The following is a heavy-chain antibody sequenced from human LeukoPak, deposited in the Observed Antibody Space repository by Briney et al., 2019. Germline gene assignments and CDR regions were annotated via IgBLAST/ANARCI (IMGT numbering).Heavy chain of an antibody. CDR2: INHSGST. V-gene: IGHV4-39*07. Sequence: SETLSLTCTVSGGSISSGDYYWSWIRQPPGKGLEWIGEINHSGSTNYNPSLKSRVTISVDTSKNQFSLKLSSVTAADTAVYYCARDSIEAVDYWGQGTLVTVSS. D-gene: IGHD2-2*01. CDR1: GGSISSGDYY. J-gene: IGHJ4*02. CDR3: ARDSIEAVDY.